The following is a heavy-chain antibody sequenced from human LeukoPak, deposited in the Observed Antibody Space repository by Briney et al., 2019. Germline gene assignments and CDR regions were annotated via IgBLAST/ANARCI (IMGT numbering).Heavy chain of an antibody. CDR3: ARVGTYSSGGDY. V-gene: IGHV1-69*13. Sequence: GASVKVSCKASGGTFSSYAISWVRQAPGQGLEWMGGIIPIFGTANYAQKFQGRVTITADESTSTAYMELSRLRSDDTAVYYCARVGTYSSGGDYWGQGTLVTVSS. D-gene: IGHD6-19*01. J-gene: IGHJ4*02. CDR1: GGTFSSYA. CDR2: IIPIFGTA.